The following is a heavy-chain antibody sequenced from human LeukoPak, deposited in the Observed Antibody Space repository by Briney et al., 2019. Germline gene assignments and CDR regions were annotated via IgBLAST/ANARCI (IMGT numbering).Heavy chain of an antibody. V-gene: IGHV3-53*01. J-gene: IGHJ4*02. CDR1: GFTVSSNY. CDR3: AAGPDQYYFDY. CDR2: IYSGGST. Sequence: GGSLRLSSAASGFTVSSNYMSWVRQAPGKGLEWVSVIYSGGSTYYADSVKGRFTISRDNSKNTLYLQMNSLRAEDTAVYYCAAGPDQYYFDYWGQGTLVTVSS.